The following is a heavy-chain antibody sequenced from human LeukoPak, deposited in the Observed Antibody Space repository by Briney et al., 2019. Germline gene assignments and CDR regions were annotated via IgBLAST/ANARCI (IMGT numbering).Heavy chain of an antibody. Sequence: ASVKVSCKASGCTFTSYDINWVRQATGQGLEWMGWMNPNSGNTGYAQKFQGRVTITRNTSISTAYMELSSLRSEDTAVYYCARVYYDSSGYYRFAFDIWGQGTMVTVSS. D-gene: IGHD3-22*01. V-gene: IGHV1-8*03. J-gene: IGHJ3*02. CDR2: MNPNSGNT. CDR1: GCTFTSYD. CDR3: ARVYYDSSGYYRFAFDI.